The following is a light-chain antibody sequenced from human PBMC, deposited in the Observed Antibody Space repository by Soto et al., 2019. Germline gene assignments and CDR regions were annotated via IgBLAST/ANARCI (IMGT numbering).Light chain of an antibody. V-gene: IGKV1-27*01. CDR3: QKYYSAPET. CDR1: QGISSY. Sequence: DIQMTQSPSSLSASVGDRVTITCRASQGISSYLARYQQKPGKVPKVLIYAASTLHSGVPSRFSGSGSGTEFTLTISNVQPEDVATYYCQKYYSAPETFGQGTKVEIK. J-gene: IGKJ1*01. CDR2: AAS.